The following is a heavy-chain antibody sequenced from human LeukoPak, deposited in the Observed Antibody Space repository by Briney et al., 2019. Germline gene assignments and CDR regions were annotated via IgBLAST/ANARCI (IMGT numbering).Heavy chain of an antibody. Sequence: GASVKVSCKASGYTFTSYGINWVRQAPGQGLEWMGWISAYNGDTNYAQKLQGRVTMTTDTSTSTAYMELSRLRSDDTAVYYCARGDRYGDYYYYYMDVWGKGTTVTISS. J-gene: IGHJ6*03. CDR3: ARGDRYGDYYYYYMDV. CDR2: ISAYNGDT. CDR1: GYTFTSYG. V-gene: IGHV1-18*01. D-gene: IGHD4-17*01.